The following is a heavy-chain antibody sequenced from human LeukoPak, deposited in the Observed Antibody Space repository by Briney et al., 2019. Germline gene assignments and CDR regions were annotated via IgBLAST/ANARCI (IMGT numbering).Heavy chain of an antibody. V-gene: IGHV1-18*01. CDR1: GGTFSSYG. Sequence: ASVKVSCKASGGTFSSYGISWVRQAPGQGLEWMGWISAYDGNTQYAQKFQGRVTMTTDASTSTAYMELRSLRSDDTAVYYCTRSLHDYVWGSYRPDAFDIWGQGTMVTVSS. D-gene: IGHD3-16*02. J-gene: IGHJ3*02. CDR2: ISAYDGNT. CDR3: TRSLHDYVWGSYRPDAFDI.